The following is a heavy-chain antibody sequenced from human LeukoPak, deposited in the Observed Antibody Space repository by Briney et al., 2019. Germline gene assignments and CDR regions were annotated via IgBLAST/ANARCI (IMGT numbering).Heavy chain of an antibody. Sequence: PGGSLRLSCAASGFTFSSYSMNWVRQAPGKGLEWVSSISSSSSYIYYADSVKGRFTISRDNAKNSPYLQMNSLRAEDTAVYYCARARDYDDAFDIWGQGTMVTVSS. D-gene: IGHD4-17*01. CDR1: GFTFSSYS. CDR2: ISSSSSYI. V-gene: IGHV3-21*01. J-gene: IGHJ3*02. CDR3: ARARDYDDAFDI.